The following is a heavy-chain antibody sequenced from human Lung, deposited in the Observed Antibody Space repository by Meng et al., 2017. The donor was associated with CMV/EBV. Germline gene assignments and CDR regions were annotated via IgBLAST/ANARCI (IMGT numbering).Heavy chain of an antibody. J-gene: IGHJ6*02. CDR3: VKDFPGDCYPLCYYFSHGRDV. CDR1: GFNFRIYG. CDR2: IRYDEKTK. D-gene: IGHD2-21*01. Sequence: SCATSGFNFRIYGMHWVRQLPGKGLEWVAFIRYDEKTKYYADSVKGRFTISRDNSKNTLYLQMNSLRAEDTAVYYCVKDFPGDCYPLCYYFSHGRDVGXQGTXVNGAS. V-gene: IGHV3-30*02.